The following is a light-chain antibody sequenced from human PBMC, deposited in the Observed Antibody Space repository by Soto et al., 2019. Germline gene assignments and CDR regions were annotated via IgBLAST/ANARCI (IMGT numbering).Light chain of an antibody. V-gene: IGKV3-20*01. J-gene: IGKJ5*01. CDR2: GAS. CDR3: QQYGSSPIT. Sequence: EIVLTQSPGTLSLSPGERATLSCRASQSVSNNYLAWYQQKPGQAPRLLIYGASSRATGIPDRFGGSGSGTDFTLTISRLEPEDFAVYYCQQYGSSPITFGQGTRLEIK. CDR1: QSVSNNY.